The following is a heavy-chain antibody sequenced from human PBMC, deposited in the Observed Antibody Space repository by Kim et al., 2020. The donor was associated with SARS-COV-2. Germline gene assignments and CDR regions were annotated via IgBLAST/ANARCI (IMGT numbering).Heavy chain of an antibody. CDR3: ARDRYILYYYDSSGNRAIQH. CDR1: GFTFSSYA. V-gene: IGHV3-30-3*01. D-gene: IGHD3-22*01. J-gene: IGHJ1*01. CDR2: ISYDGSNK. Sequence: GGSLRLSCAASGFTFSSYAMHWVRQAPGKGLEWVAVISYDGSNKYYADSVKGRFTISRDNSKNTLYLQMNSLRAEDTAVYYCARDRYILYYYDSSGNRAIQHWGQGTLVTVSS.